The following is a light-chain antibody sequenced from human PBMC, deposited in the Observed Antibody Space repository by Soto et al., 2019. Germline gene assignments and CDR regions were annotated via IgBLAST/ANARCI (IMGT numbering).Light chain of an antibody. Sequence: DIQMNQSPSTLSASVGDTVTITFRASQTVSDWLAWYRQKPGQAPELLIFTASTLDSGVPSRFSGSGSGTEFSLTISSLQPDDFATYYCQQYNSFSWTFGQGTKVQIK. CDR2: TAS. CDR1: QTVSDW. V-gene: IGKV1-5*03. CDR3: QQYNSFSWT. J-gene: IGKJ1*01.